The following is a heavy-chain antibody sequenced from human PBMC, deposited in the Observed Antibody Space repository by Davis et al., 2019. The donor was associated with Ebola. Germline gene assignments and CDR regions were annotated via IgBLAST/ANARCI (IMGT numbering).Heavy chain of an antibody. CDR3: ARAGSYPYLGEYRGVDY. J-gene: IGHJ4*02. V-gene: IGHV1-3*01. D-gene: IGHD3-16*01. CDR2: INAGNGNT. Sequence: ASVKVSCKASGYTFTSYGISWVRQAPGQGLEWMGWINAGNGNTKYSQKFQGRVTITRDTSASTAYMELSSLRSEDTAVYYCARAGSYPYLGEYRGVDYWGQGTLVTVSS. CDR1: GYTFTSYG.